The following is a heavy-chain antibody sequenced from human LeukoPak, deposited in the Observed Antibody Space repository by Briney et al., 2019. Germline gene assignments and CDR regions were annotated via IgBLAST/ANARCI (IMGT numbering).Heavy chain of an antibody. CDR2: ISSSSSYI. CDR3: ASRYCSSTSCYSAY. D-gene: IGHD2-2*01. CDR1: RFXFSIYA. Sequence: GGSLRLSCAASRFXFSIYAISWVRQAPGKGLEWVSSISSSSSYIYYADSVKGRFTISRDNAKNSLYLQMNSLRAEDTAVYYCASRYCSSTSCYSAYWGQGTLVTVSS. J-gene: IGHJ4*02. V-gene: IGHV3-21*01.